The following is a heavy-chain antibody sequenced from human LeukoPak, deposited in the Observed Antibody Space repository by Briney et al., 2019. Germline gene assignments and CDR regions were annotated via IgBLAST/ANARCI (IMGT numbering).Heavy chain of an antibody. V-gene: IGHV4-34*01. D-gene: IGHD2-2*01. CDR2: INHSGST. J-gene: IGHJ5*02. CDR1: GGSFSGYY. CDR3: ARIVVVPAARGFGFDP. Sequence: PSETLSLTCAVYGGSFSGYYWSWIRQPPGKGLEWIGEINHSGSTNYNPSLKSRVTISVDTSKNQFSLKLSSVTAADTAVYYCARIVVVPAARGFGFDPWGQGTLVTVSS.